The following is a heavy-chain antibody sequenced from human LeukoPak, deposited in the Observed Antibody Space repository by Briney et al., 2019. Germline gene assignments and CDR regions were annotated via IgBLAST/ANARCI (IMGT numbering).Heavy chain of an antibody. Sequence: PSETLSLTCTVSGGSISSYYWSWIRQPPGKGLEWIGYIYYSGSTNYNPSLKSRVTISVDTSKNQFSLKLSSVTAADTAVYYCAGGDDYRDYYYGMDVWGQGTTVTVSS. D-gene: IGHD4-11*01. CDR3: AGGDDYRDYYYGMDV. CDR2: IYYSGST. CDR1: GGSISSYY. V-gene: IGHV4-59*01. J-gene: IGHJ6*02.